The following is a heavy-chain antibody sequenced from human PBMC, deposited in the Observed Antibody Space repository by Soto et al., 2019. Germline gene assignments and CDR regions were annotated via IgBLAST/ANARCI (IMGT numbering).Heavy chain of an antibody. CDR3: ARGRYLAD. Sequence: EVQLGESGGASVQPGGSLRLSCAASGFTFRNDDVNWVRQAPGKGLEWVSFLSGSGDIMYYADSVKGRFTISRDNAKNSLHLQMTSLRAEDTSVYYCARGRYLADWGQGALVTVSS. CDR2: LSGSGDIM. V-gene: IGHV3-48*03. J-gene: IGHJ4*02. CDR1: GFTFRNDD. D-gene: IGHD3-3*02.